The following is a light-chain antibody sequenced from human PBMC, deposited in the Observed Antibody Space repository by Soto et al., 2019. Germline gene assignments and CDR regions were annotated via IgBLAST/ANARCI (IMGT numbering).Light chain of an antibody. CDR2: GAS. J-gene: IGKJ1*01. CDR3: QQYNNWPRT. CDR1: QIVNSN. Sequence: EIVMTQSPATLSVSPGERATLSGRASQIVNSNLAWYQQKFGQAPRLLIYGASTRATGIPARFSGSGFGTEFALTISSLQSEDFAVYYCQQYNNWPRTFGQGTKVEIK. V-gene: IGKV3-15*01.